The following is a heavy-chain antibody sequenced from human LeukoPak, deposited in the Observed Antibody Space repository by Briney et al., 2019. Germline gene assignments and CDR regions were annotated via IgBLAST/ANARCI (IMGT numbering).Heavy chain of an antibody. CDR2: INPGCGST. CDR3: ARDSEDYGDYPDY. CDR1: GYTFTAYY. V-gene: IGHV1-46*01. J-gene: IGHJ4*02. Sequence: ASVKVSCKASGYTFTAYYMHWVRQAPGQGLEWMGIINPGCGSTSYAHKFQGRVTMTRDTSTSTVYMELSRLRSEDTAVYYCARDSEDYGDYPDYWGQGTLVTVSS. D-gene: IGHD4-17*01.